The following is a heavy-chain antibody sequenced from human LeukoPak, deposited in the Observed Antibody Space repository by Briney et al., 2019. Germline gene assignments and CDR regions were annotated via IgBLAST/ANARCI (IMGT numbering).Heavy chain of an antibody. CDR2: INHSGST. D-gene: IGHD3-10*01. J-gene: IGHJ4*02. CDR3: ARRLLWFGELYFDY. V-gene: IGHV4-34*01. CDR1: GGSFSGYY. Sequence: SETLSLTCAVYGGSFSGYYWSWIRQPPGKGLEWIGEINHSGSTNYNPSLKSRVTISVDTSKNQFSLELSSVTAADTAVYHCARRLLWFGELYFDYWGQGTLVTVSS.